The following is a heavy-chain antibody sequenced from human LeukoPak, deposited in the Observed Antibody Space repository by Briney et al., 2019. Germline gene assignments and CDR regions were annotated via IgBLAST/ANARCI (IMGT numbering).Heavy chain of an antibody. CDR2: ISGSGSNT. CDR1: GFTFTTYG. Sequence: TGGSLRLSCAASGFTFTTYGMIWVRQAPGKGLEWVLGISGSGSNTYYADSVKGRFTISRDNSKNTLYLQMNSLRAEDTALYYCAKGDKEMTTVTRNWFDPWGQGTLVTVSS. D-gene: IGHD4-17*01. CDR3: AKGDKEMTTVTRNWFDP. J-gene: IGHJ5*02. V-gene: IGHV3-23*01.